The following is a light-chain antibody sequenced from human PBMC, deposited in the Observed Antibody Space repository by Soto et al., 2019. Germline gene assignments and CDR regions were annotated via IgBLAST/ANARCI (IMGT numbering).Light chain of an antibody. J-gene: IGKJ1*01. CDR3: QQCGVSPRT. CDR1: QNVGFSY. Sequence: EIVLTQSPGTLSLSPGERATLSCRASQNVGFSYLAWYQQKPGQAPRLLIYGVSTRATGIPDRFSGSGSGTDFTLTISRLEPEDFAVYYCQQCGVSPRTFGHGTKVEI. CDR2: GVS. V-gene: IGKV3-20*01.